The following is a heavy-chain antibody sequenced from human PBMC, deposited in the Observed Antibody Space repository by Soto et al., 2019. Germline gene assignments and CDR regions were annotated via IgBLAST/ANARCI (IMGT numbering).Heavy chain of an antibody. CDR1: GFTFSDYY. Sequence: LRLSCAASGFTFSDYYMSWIRQAPGKGLEWVSYISSSSGYTNYADSVKGRFTISRDNAKNSLYLQMNSLRAKDTAAYYCEKEYGHLDYWGQGTLVTVSS. CDR2: ISSSSGYT. V-gene: IGHV3-11*06. J-gene: IGHJ4*02. CDR3: EKEYGHLDY. D-gene: IGHD4-17*01.